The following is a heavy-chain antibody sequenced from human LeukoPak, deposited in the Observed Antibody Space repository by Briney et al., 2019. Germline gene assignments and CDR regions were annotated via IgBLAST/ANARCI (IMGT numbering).Heavy chain of an antibody. Sequence: ASVRVSCKASGYTFTGSDMHWVRQAPGQGFEWIGWISPASGATKYAQNVQGRVTLTTDTSITTAYMELSSLTSDDTASYYGANEHGSWGQGTPVTVSS. CDR1: GYTFTGSD. J-gene: IGHJ4*02. V-gene: IGHV1-2*02. CDR3: ANEHGS. CDR2: ISPASGAT. D-gene: IGHD1-26*01.